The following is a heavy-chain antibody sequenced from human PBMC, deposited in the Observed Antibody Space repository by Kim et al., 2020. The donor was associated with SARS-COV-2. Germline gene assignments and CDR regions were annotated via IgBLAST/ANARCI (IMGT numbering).Heavy chain of an antibody. J-gene: IGHJ4*02. CDR2: IYYSGST. Sequence: SETLSLTCTVSGGSISSGGYYWSWIRQHPGKGLEWIGYIYYSGSTYYNPSLKSRVTISVDTSKNQFSLKLSSVTAADTAVYYCARFSSSSWYPDYWGQGTLVTVSS. CDR1: GGSISSGGYY. D-gene: IGHD6-13*01. CDR3: ARFSSSSWYPDY. V-gene: IGHV4-31*03.